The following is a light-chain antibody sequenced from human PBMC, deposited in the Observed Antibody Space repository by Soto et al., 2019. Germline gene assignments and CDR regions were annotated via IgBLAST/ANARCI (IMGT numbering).Light chain of an antibody. J-gene: IGLJ2*01. CDR3: QSYDSSLSGFVV. CDR2: VNI. CDR1: SSNIGAGYD. V-gene: IGLV1-40*01. Sequence: QSVLTQPPSVSGAPGQRVTISCTGSSSNIGAGYDVHWYQKLPGTAPKLLIYVNINRPSGVPDRFSGSKSGTSASLAITGLQAEDEADYYCQSYDSSLSGFVVFGGGTKLTVL.